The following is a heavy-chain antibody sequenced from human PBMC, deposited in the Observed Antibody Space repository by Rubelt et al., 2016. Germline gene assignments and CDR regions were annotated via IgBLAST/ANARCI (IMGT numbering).Heavy chain of an antibody. Sequence: PGGSLRLSCAASGFTFSTYGMTWVRQAPGKGLEWVSSISGSGGRPDYADSVKGRFTISRDNAKNSLYLQMNSLRAEDTAVYYCAKHVMGQRAFDIWGQGTMVTVSS. CDR3: AKHVMGQRAFDI. CDR2: ISGSGGRP. CDR1: GFTFSTYG. J-gene: IGHJ3*02. V-gene: IGHV3-23*01. D-gene: IGHD6-25*01.